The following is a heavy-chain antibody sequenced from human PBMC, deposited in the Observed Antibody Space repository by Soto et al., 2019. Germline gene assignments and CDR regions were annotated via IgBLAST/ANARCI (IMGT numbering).Heavy chain of an antibody. J-gene: IGHJ2*01. Sequence: EVQLLESGGGLVQPGGSLRLSCAASGFTFSSYAMSWVRQAPGKGLEWVSSISGSGGSIYYADSVKGRFTISRDNSKNTLYLQMNSLRAEDTALYYCAKDASSGITSFDLWGRGTLVTVSS. V-gene: IGHV3-23*01. D-gene: IGHD3-3*01. CDR1: GFTFSSYA. CDR3: AKDASSGITSFDL. CDR2: ISGSGGSI.